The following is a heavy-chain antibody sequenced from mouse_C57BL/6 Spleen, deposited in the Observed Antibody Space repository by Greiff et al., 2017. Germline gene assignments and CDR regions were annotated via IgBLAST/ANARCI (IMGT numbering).Heavy chain of an antibody. J-gene: IGHJ2*01. CDR3: AMGTTVVADFDY. Sequence: VKLQESGPELVKPGASVKISCKASGYAFSSSWMNWVKQRPGKGLEWIGRIYPGDGDTNYNGKFKGKATLTADKSSSTAYMQLSSLTSEDSAVYFCAMGTTVVADFDYWGQGTTLTVSS. CDR2: IYPGDGDT. CDR1: GYAFSSSW. V-gene: IGHV1-82*01. D-gene: IGHD1-1*01.